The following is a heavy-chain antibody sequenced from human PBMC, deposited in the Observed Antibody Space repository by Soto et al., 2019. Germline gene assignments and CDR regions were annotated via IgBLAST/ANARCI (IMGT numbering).Heavy chain of an antibody. CDR1: GGSISSTNYY. CDR3: ARDTLYYYDSRTYHRWFDP. J-gene: IGHJ5*02. CDR2: IYYSGTT. V-gene: IGHV4-30-4*01. Sequence: SETLSLTCTVSGGSISSTNYYWSWIRHPPGKGLEWIGYIYYSGTTYYNPSLKSRVTISIDTSKNQFSLKLNSVTAADTAVYYCARDTLYYYDSRTYHRWFDPWGQGTLVTVSS. D-gene: IGHD3-22*01.